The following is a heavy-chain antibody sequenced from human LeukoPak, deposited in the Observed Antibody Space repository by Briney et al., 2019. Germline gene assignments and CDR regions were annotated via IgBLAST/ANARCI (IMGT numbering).Heavy chain of an antibody. V-gene: IGHV3-73*01. D-gene: IGHD3-9*01. Sequence: GGSLRLSCAASGFTFSGSAMHWVRRASGKGLEWVGRIRSKANSYATAYAASVKGRFTISRDDSKNTAYLQMNSLKTEDTAVYYCTRGGYDILTGPDYWGQGTLVTVSS. J-gene: IGHJ4*02. CDR3: TRGGYDILTGPDY. CDR1: GFTFSGSA. CDR2: IRSKANSYAT.